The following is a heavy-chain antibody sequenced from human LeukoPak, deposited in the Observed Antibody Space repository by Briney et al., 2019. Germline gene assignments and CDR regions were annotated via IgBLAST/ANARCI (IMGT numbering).Heavy chain of an antibody. J-gene: IGHJ4*02. Sequence: GGSLRLSCAASGFTFSIYSMNWVRQAPGKGLEWVSSISSSSSYIYYADSVKGRFTISRDNAKNSLYLQMNSLRAEDTAVYYCARAWGDGYNFFYWGQGTLVTVSS. V-gene: IGHV3-21*01. CDR1: GFTFSIYS. CDR3: ARAWGDGYNFFY. CDR2: ISSSSSYI. D-gene: IGHD5-24*01.